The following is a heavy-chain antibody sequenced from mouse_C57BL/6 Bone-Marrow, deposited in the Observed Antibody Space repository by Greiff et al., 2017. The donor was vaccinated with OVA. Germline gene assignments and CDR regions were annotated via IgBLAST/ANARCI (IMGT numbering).Heavy chain of an antibody. D-gene: IGHD1-1*01. CDR3: ARRSSSYFAY. CDR2: ISSGGSYT. Sequence: EVHLVESGGDLVKPGGSLKLSCAASGFTFSSYGMSWVRQTPDKRLEWVATISSGGSYTYYPDSVKGRFTISRDNAKNTLYLQMSSLKSEDTAMYYCARRSSSYFAYWGQGTLVTVSA. J-gene: IGHJ3*01. V-gene: IGHV5-6*01. CDR1: GFTFSSYG.